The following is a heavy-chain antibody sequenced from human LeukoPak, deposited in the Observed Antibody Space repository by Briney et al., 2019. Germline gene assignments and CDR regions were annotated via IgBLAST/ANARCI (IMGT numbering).Heavy chain of an antibody. Sequence: PGGSLRLSCAASGFTFRNYWMGWVRQAPGKGLEWVANIKQDGSETYYVDSVKGRFTISRDNAKNSLYLQMNSLRAEDTAVYYCARENYFDYWGQGTLVTVPS. CDR3: ARENYFDY. CDR2: IKQDGSET. V-gene: IGHV3-7*01. J-gene: IGHJ4*02. CDR1: GFTFRNYW.